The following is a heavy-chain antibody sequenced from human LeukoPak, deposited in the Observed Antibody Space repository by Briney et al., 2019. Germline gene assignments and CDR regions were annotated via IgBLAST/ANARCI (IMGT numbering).Heavy chain of an antibody. CDR1: GGTFSSYA. V-gene: IGHV1-18*01. J-gene: IGHJ4*02. D-gene: IGHD1-26*01. Sequence: ASVKVSCKASGGTFSSYAISWVRQAPGQGLEWMGWISAYNGNTNYAQKLQGRVTMTTDTSTSTAYMELRSLRSDDTAVYYCASDPSGSYASFDYWGQGTLVTVSS. CDR2: ISAYNGNT. CDR3: ASDPSGSYASFDY.